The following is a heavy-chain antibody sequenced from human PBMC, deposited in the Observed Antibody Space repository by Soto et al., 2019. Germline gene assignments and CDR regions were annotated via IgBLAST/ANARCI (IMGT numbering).Heavy chain of an antibody. CDR1: GVTFSSYA. CDR2: IIPIFGTA. CDR3: ASVGFRFGELSNAPFDY. V-gene: IGHV1-69*06. Sequence: ASVKVSGKASGVTFSSYAISWVRQAPGQGLEWMGGIIPIFGTANYAQKFQGRVTITADKSTSTAYMELSSLRSEDTAVYYCASVGFRFGELSNAPFDYWGQGTLVTVPQ. D-gene: IGHD3-10*01. J-gene: IGHJ4*02.